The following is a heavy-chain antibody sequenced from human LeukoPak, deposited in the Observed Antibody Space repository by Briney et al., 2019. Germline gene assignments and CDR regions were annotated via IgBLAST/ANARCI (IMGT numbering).Heavy chain of an antibody. CDR1: GGTFSSYA. J-gene: IGHJ5*02. Sequence: GASVKVSCNASGGTFSSYAISWVRQAPGQGLEWMGGIIPIFGTANYAQKFQGRVTITADESTSTAYMELSSLRSEDTAVYYCARSGRRKWFDPWGQGTLVTVSS. CDR3: ARSGRRKWFDP. V-gene: IGHV1-69*13. D-gene: IGHD1-14*01. CDR2: IIPIFGTA.